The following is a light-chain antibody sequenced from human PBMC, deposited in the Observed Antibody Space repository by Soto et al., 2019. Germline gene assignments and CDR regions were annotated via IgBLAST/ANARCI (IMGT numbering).Light chain of an antibody. CDR3: QHYGSSSWT. CDR2: AAS. V-gene: IGKV3-20*01. Sequence: EIVMTQSPGTLSLSPGERATLSCRASQSISSSDLAWYHHRPGQAPRLLIYAASSRATGIPVRFSGSGSGSDFTTSISRLEDEDVAVYYCQHYGSSSWTFGQGTKVDIK. CDR1: QSISSSD. J-gene: IGKJ1*01.